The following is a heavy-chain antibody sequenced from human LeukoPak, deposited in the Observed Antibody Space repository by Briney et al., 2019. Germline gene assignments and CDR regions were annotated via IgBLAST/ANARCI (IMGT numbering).Heavy chain of an antibody. CDR3: ARPVVPAAIGYYWYFDL. CDR2: IYYSGST. D-gene: IGHD2-2*02. CDR1: GGSISSYY. V-gene: IGHV4-59*12. Sequence: SETLSLTCTVSGGSISSYYWSWIRQPPGKGLEWIGYIYYSGSTNYNPSLKSRVTISVDTSKNQFSLKLSSVTAADTAVYYCARPVVPAAIGYYWYFDLWGRGTLVTVSS. J-gene: IGHJ2*01.